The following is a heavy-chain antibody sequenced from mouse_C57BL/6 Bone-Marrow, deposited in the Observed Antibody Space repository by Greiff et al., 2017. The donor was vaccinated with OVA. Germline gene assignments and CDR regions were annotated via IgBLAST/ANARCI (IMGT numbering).Heavy chain of an antibody. J-gene: IGHJ4*01. CDR1: GYSFTDYN. CDR2: INPNYGTT. D-gene: IGHD1-1*01. CDR3: ASRDGSSPHYYAMDY. Sequence: VQLQQSGPELVKPGASVKISCKASGYSFTDYNMNWVKQSNGKSLEWIGVINPNYGTTRYNQKFKGKATLTVDQSSSTAYMQLNSLTSEDSAVYYCASRDGSSPHYYAMDYWGQGTSVTVSS. V-gene: IGHV1-39*01.